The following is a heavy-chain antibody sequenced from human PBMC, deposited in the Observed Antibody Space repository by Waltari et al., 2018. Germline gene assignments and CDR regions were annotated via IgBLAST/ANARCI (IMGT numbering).Heavy chain of an antibody. CDR2: ISPLLGIA. D-gene: IGHD5-18*01. Sequence: HVHLLPAGTAVQTPGSPVEVSSKPHGDTLNTHPLLWLRQAPRQGLEWMGRISPLLGIANKSQKFQDRVTLTADKSRTTAFMELSSIRSEDTAVYFCARELYSYVKQDNHYFDYWGQGTLVTVSS. J-gene: IGHJ4*02. CDR1: GDTLNTHP. CDR3: ARELYSYVKQDNHYFDY. V-gene: IGHV1-69*04.